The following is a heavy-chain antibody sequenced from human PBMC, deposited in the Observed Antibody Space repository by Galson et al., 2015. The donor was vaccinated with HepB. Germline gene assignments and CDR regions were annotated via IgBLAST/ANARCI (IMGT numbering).Heavy chain of an antibody. D-gene: IGHD6-19*01. CDR2: IKQDGSEK. V-gene: IGHV3-7*01. J-gene: IGHJ5*01. CDR1: GFTFSSYW. Sequence: SLRLSCAASGFTFSSYWMVWVRQAPEKGLEWVARIKQDGSEKNYVDSVKGRFTISRDNAENAVHLQMNSLRVEDTAVYHCARLVGWRRFDSWGQGTLVIVSS. CDR3: ARLVGWRRFDS.